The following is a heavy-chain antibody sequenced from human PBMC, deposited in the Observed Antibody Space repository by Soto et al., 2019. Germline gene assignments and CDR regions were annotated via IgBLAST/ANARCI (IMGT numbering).Heavy chain of an antibody. J-gene: IGHJ6*02. Sequence: VASVKVSCKASGYTFTGYYMHWVRQAPGQGLEWMGWINPNSGGTNYAQKFQGRVTMTRDTSISTAYMELSRLRSDDTAVYYCARIGRNYYYYGMDVWGQGTTVTVSS. CDR1: GYTFTGYY. D-gene: IGHD1-26*01. CDR3: ARIGRNYYYYGMDV. CDR2: INPNSGGT. V-gene: IGHV1-2*02.